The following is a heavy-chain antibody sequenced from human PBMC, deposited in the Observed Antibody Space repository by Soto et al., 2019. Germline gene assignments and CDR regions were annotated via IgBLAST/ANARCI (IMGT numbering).Heavy chain of an antibody. CDR2: IHPGDYDT. Sequence: GESLKNSCKGSGYIFANYWIGCVRRVPGKGLEWMGIIHPGDYDTRYGPSFQGQDTISVDKSINTAYLHWSSLKASDTALYYCARKPPKGLANWPYGTDVWGQGTTVTVS. CDR1: GYIFANYW. J-gene: IGHJ6*02. V-gene: IGHV5-51*01. CDR3: ARKPPKGLANWPYGTDV. D-gene: IGHD1-1*01.